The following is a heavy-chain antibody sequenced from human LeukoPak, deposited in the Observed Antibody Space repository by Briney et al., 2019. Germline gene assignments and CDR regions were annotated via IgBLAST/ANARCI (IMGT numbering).Heavy chain of an antibody. V-gene: IGHV4-34*01. J-gene: IGHJ3*02. CDR3: ARGYAFDI. CDR1: GGSFSGYY. CDR2: INHSGST. Sequence: PSETLSLTCAVYGGSFSGYYWSWIRQPPGKGLEWIGEINHSGSTNYNPSLKSRVTMSVDTSKNQFSLKLSSVTAADTAVYYCARGYAFDIWGQGTMVTVSS.